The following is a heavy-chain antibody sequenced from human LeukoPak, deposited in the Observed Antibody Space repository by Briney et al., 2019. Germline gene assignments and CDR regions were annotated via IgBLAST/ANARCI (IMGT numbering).Heavy chain of an antibody. V-gene: IGHV1-69*04. CDR2: IIPILGIA. CDR1: GYTFTSYA. J-gene: IGHJ4*02. D-gene: IGHD2-2*01. CDR3: AVSSTSWFDY. Sequence: GASVKVSCKASGYTFTSYAISWVRQAPGQGLEWMGRIIPILGIANYAQKFQGRVTITADKSTSTAYMELSSLRSEDTAVYYCAVSSTSWFDYWGQGTLVTVSS.